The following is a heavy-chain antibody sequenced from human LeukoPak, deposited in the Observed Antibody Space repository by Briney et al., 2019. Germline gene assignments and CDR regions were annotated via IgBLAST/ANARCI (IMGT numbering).Heavy chain of an antibody. Sequence: SAKVSCKVSGGTFSSYAISWVRQAPGQGLEWMGRIIPILGIANYAQKFQGRVTITADKSTSTAYMELSSLRSEDTAVYYCARPQSSVVTGYYYYGMDVWGQGTTVTVSS. CDR1: GGTFSSYA. D-gene: IGHD4-23*01. V-gene: IGHV1-69*04. CDR3: ARPQSSVVTGYYYYGMDV. J-gene: IGHJ6*02. CDR2: IIPILGIA.